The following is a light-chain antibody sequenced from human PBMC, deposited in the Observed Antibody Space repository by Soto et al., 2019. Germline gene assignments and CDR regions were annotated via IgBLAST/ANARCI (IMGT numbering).Light chain of an antibody. J-gene: IGKJ2*01. CDR3: QQRSNWPRT. Sequence: EIVLPQSPAPLSLSPGEIATLSCRARQSVSSYLAWYQQKPGQAPRLLIYDASNRATGIPARFSGTWSGTDFTLTISSLEPEDCAVYYCQQRSNWPRTFGQGTKLEIK. V-gene: IGKV3-11*01. CDR1: QSVSSY. CDR2: DAS.